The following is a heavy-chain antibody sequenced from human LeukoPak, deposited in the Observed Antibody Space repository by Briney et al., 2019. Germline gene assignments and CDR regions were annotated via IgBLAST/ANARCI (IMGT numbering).Heavy chain of an antibody. V-gene: IGHV3-74*01. D-gene: IGHD1-26*01. CDR3: AKAPYGGSYPNYFDY. Sequence: PGGSLRLSCAASGFTFSAYWMHWVRQVPGKGLVWVSRINNDGTATFFADSVKGRFTISRDNAKNTLYLQMDSLRAEDTAMYYCAKAPYGGSYPNYFDYWGQGTLVTVSS. J-gene: IGHJ4*02. CDR1: GFTFSAYW. CDR2: INNDGTAT.